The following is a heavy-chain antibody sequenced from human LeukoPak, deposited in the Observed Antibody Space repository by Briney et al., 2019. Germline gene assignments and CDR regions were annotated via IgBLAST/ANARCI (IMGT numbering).Heavy chain of an antibody. CDR2: INPYNGNT. CDR3: AREGPRRFIDY. J-gene: IGHJ4*02. V-gene: IGHV1-18*01. Sequence: ASVKVSCKASGYSFTSYGITWVRQAPGQGLEWMGWINPYNGNTNYAQKLQGRVTMTTDTSTSTAYMELRGLRSDDTAVYYCAREGPRRFIDYWGQGTLVTVSS. CDR1: GYSFTSYG.